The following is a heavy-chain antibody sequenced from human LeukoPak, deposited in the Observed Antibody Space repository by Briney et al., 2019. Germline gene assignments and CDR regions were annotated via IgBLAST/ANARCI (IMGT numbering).Heavy chain of an antibody. V-gene: IGHV3-23*01. CDR3: ARGPNSNWSGLDF. CDR2: IDGGGGRT. Sequence: PGGSLRLSCTASGFSFSSYAMSWVRQAPGVGLEWVSAIDGGGGRTWHADSVRGRFTISRDNSKNTLFMQVNNLRAEDTAVYYCARGPNSNWSGLDFWGQGTLLTVSS. J-gene: IGHJ4*02. D-gene: IGHD6-6*01. CDR1: GFSFSSYA.